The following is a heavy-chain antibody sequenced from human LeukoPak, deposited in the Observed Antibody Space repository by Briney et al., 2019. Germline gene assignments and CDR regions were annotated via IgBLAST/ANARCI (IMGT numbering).Heavy chain of an antibody. V-gene: IGHV4-34*01. CDR1: GGSFSGYY. D-gene: IGHD5-18*01. Sequence: SETLSLTCAVYGGSFSGYYWSWIRQPPGKGLEWIGEINRSGSTNYNPSLKSRVTISVDTSKNQFSLKLSSVTAADTAVYYCARPAGGYSSFFDYWGQGTLVTVSS. CDR2: INRSGST. CDR3: ARPAGGYSSFFDY. J-gene: IGHJ4*02.